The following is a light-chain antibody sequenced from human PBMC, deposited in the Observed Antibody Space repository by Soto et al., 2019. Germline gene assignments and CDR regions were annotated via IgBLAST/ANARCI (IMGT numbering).Light chain of an antibody. Sequence: QSALTQPRSVSGSPGQSVTISCTGSSSDVGVFNYVSWYQHHPGKAPKLMIYEVSNRPSGVSNRFSGSKTGNTASLTISGLQAEDEADYYCSSYATSGTLYVFGPGTKVTVL. V-gene: IGLV2-14*01. CDR3: SSYATSGTLYV. CDR2: EVS. J-gene: IGLJ1*01. CDR1: SSDVGVFNY.